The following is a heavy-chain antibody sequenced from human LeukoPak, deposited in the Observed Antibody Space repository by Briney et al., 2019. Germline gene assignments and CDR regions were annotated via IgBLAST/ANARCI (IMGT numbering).Heavy chain of an antibody. V-gene: IGHV4-34*01. Sequence: SETLSLTCAVYGGSFSGYYWSWIRQPPGEGLEWIGEINHSGSTNYNPSLKSRVTISVDTSKNQFSLKLSSVTAADTAVYYCARGQPGDPWGQGTLVTVSS. CDR2: INHSGST. J-gene: IGHJ5*02. CDR1: GGSFSGYY. D-gene: IGHD1-1*01. CDR3: ARGQPGDP.